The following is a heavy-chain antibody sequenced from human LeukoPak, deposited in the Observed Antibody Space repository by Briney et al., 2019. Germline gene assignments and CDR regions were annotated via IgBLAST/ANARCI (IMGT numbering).Heavy chain of an antibody. Sequence: PGRSLRLSXAASGFTFSYFGMHWVRQAPGKGLEWVALIWYDGSNKYYADSVKGRFTISRDNSNNTLYLQMNSLRVEDTAVYYCARDRSDSFDSTGYFPEYYFDYWGQGTLVTVSS. CDR1: GFTFSYFG. J-gene: IGHJ4*02. V-gene: IGHV3-33*01. CDR3: ARDRSDSFDSTGYFPEYYFDY. D-gene: IGHD3-22*01. CDR2: IWYDGSNK.